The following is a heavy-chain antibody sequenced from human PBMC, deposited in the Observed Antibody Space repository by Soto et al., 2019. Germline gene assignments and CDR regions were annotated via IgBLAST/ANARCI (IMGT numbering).Heavy chain of an antibody. V-gene: IGHV4-4*07. CDR1: GGAITSYY. D-gene: IGHD3-3*01. CDR2: IYSSGIT. Sequence: SETLSLTCTVSGGAITSYYLTWIRQPAGKGLEWIVRIYSSGITKYNPSLQSRISMSLDTSKNQFSLTLASVTAADTAVYYCARGQRFSDWFDHWGQGTLVTVSS. J-gene: IGHJ5*02. CDR3: ARGQRFSDWFDH.